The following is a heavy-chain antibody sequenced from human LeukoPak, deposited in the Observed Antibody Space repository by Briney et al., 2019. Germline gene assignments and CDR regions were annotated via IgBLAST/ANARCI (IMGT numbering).Heavy chain of an antibody. J-gene: IGHJ4*02. Sequence: GGSLRPSCVASGFTFDDYAMHWVRQAPGKGLEWVSLISGDGGSTYYADSVKGRFTISRDNSKNTLFLEMNSLRAEDTAVYYCARDLGDFWSGPRYYFDYWGQGTLVTVSS. CDR1: GFTFDDYA. CDR2: ISGDGGST. D-gene: IGHD3-3*01. CDR3: ARDLGDFWSGPRYYFDY. V-gene: IGHV3-43*02.